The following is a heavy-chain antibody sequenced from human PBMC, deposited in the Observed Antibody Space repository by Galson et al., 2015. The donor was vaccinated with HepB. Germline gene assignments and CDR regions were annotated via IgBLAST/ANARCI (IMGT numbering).Heavy chain of an antibody. J-gene: IGHJ5*02. CDR1: GDSVSSNSAA. Sequence: CALTGDSVSSNSAAWNWNRQSPSRGLEWLGRTYYRSKWYNDYAVSVKSRITHNPDTSKNQFSLQLNSVTPEDTAVYYCARGGDAAAGTLGWFDPWGQGTLVTVSS. V-gene: IGHV6-1*01. CDR2: TYYRSKWYN. D-gene: IGHD6-13*01. CDR3: ARGGDAAAGTLGWFDP.